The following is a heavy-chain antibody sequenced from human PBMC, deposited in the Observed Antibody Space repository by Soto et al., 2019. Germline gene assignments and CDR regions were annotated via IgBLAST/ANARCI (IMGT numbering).Heavy chain of an antibody. CDR1: GYTFTSYY. Sequence: QVQLVQSGAEVKKPGASVKVSCKASGYTFTSYYMHWVRQAPGQGLEWMGIINPSNSTSYAQKFQARVTMTRDTSTSNVYMGLSSLRSEDTAVYYCATVYCSGGSCYSIDYWGQGTLVTVSS. CDR3: ATVYCSGGSCYSIDY. D-gene: IGHD2-15*01. V-gene: IGHV1-46*03. J-gene: IGHJ4*02. CDR2: INPSNST.